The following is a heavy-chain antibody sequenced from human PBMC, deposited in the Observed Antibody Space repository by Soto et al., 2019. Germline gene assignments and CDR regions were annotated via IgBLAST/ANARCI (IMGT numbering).Heavy chain of an antibody. V-gene: IGHV4-39*01. CDR3: ARQQYSSSSSVVY. CDR1: GGSISSTSHH. CDR2: MYYGGTT. J-gene: IGHJ4*02. Sequence: QLQLQEWGPGLVKPSETLSLTCTVSGGSISSTSHHWGWIRQSPGTGLEWIGNMYYGGTTYYNPSLKSRVTISIDTSKNQFSLKLSSVSATDTAVYYCARQQYSSSSSVVYWGQGTLVTVSS. D-gene: IGHD6-6*01.